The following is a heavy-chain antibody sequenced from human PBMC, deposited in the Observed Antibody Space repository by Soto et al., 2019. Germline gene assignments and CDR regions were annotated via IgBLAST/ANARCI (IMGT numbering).Heavy chain of an antibody. CDR2: ISAYNGST. Sequence: ASVKVSCKASGYTFTSYGISWVRQAPGQGLEWMGWISAYNGSTYYNPSLKSRVTISVDTSKNQFSLKLSSVTAADTAVYYCARRFLDLYGMDVWGQGTTVTVSS. CDR1: GYTFTSYG. V-gene: IGHV1-18*01. J-gene: IGHJ6*02. CDR3: ARRFLDLYGMDV. D-gene: IGHD3-3*01.